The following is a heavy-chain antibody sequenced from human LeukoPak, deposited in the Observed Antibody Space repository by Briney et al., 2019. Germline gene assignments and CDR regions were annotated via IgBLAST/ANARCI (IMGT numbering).Heavy chain of an antibody. Sequence: RAGGSLRLSCAASGFTFSSYSMNWVRQAPGKGLEWVSYISSRSATIYYADSVKGRFTISRDNAKNSLYLQMNSLRAEDTAVYYCAKEKRVGVTPPYFDYWGQGTLVTVSS. D-gene: IGHD1-26*01. J-gene: IGHJ4*02. V-gene: IGHV3-48*01. CDR3: AKEKRVGVTPPYFDY. CDR2: ISSRSATI. CDR1: GFTFSSYS.